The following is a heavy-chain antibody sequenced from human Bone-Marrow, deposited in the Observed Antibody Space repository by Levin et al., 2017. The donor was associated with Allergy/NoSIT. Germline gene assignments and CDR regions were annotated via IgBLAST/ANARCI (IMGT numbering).Heavy chain of an antibody. CDR3: ARPRDNNYYYGMDV. CDR2: IYPGDSDT. V-gene: IGHV5-51*01. J-gene: IGHJ6*02. D-gene: IGHD1-1*01. Sequence: PGGSLRLSCKGSGYNFASYWIGWVRQMPGKGLEWMGIIYPGDSDTRYSPSFQGQVTISADKSISTAYLQWSSLKASDTGMYYCARPRDNNYYYGMDVWGQGTTVTVSS. CDR1: GYNFASYW.